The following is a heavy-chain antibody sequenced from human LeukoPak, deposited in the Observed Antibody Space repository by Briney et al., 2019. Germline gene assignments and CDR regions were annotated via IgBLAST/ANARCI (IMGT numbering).Heavy chain of an antibody. CDR1: GGSISSYY. CDR3: ARFDSSSWYGYFDY. D-gene: IGHD6-13*01. Sequence: SETLSLTCTVSGGSISSYYWSWIRQPPGKGLEWIGYIYYSGSTNYNPSLKSRVTILVDTSKNQFSLKLSSVTAADTAVYYCARFDSSSWYGYFDYWGQGTLVTVSS. J-gene: IGHJ4*02. CDR2: IYYSGST. V-gene: IGHV4-59*08.